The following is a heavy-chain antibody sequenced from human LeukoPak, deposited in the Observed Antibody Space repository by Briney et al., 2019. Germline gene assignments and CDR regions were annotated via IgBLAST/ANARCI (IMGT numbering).Heavy chain of an antibody. J-gene: IGHJ6*02. V-gene: IGHV3-9*01. D-gene: IGHD3-10*01. Sequence: GRSLRLSCAASGFTFDDYAMHWVRQAPGKGLEWVSGISWNSGSIGYADSVKGRLTISRDNAKNSLYLQMNSLRAEDTALYYCAKDLAYMVREKYYYYGMDVWGQGTTVTVSS. CDR3: AKDLAYMVREKYYYYGMDV. CDR1: GFTFDDYA. CDR2: ISWNSGSI.